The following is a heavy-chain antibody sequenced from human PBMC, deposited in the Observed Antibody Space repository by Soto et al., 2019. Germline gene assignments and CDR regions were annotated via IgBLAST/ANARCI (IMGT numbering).Heavy chain of an antibody. CDR3: AKDRRPYDILTGPLDY. D-gene: IGHD3-9*01. CDR2: IGSGGDT. J-gene: IGHJ4*02. V-gene: IGHV3-13*01. Sequence: GGSLRLSCAASGFTFSSYDMHWVRQATGKGLEWVSVIGSGGDTYYAGSVKGRFTISRDNSKNTLYLQMNSLRAEDTAVYYCAKDRRPYDILTGPLDYWGQGTLVTVSS. CDR1: GFTFSSYD.